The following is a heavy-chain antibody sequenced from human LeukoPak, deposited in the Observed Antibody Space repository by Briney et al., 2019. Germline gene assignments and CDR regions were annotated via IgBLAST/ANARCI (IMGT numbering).Heavy chain of an antibody. CDR1: GGSISSGGYS. V-gene: IGHV4-30-4*07. D-gene: IGHD5-12*01. Sequence: SQTLSLTCAVSGGSISSGGYSWSWIRQPPGKGLEWIGYIYYSGSTSYNPSLKSRVTISVDTSKNQFSLKLNSVTAADTAVYYCTRDLRQKRGYSGYDGPQGGWFDPWGQGTLVTVSS. CDR2: IYYSGST. J-gene: IGHJ5*02. CDR3: TRDLRQKRGYSGYDGPQGGWFDP.